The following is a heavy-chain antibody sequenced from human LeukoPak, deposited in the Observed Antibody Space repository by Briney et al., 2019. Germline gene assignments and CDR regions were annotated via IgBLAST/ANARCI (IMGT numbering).Heavy chain of an antibody. V-gene: IGHV4-4*07. J-gene: IGHJ6*03. CDR3: ARLKYYDSTGYSPGYYMDV. D-gene: IGHD3-22*01. CDR1: GGSIINYY. CDR2: IYVTGST. Sequence: SETLSLTCTVSGGSIINYYWSWIRQPAGRGLEWVGRIYVTGSTIYNPSLRSRLSMSVDTSKNQFSLRLTSVTAADTAVYYCARLKYYDSTGYSPGYYMDVWGKGITVTVSS.